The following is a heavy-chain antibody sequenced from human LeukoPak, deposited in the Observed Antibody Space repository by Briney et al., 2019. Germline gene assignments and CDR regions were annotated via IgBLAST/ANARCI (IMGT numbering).Heavy chain of an antibody. CDR1: GFTFSSYG. D-gene: IGHD3-9*01. J-gene: IGHJ3*02. Sequence: PGRSLRLSCAASGFTFSSYGMHWVRQAPGKGLEWVAVISYDGSNKYYADSVKGRFTISRDNSKNTLYLQMNSLRAEDTAVYYCAKVFPGVLRYFDWSPDAFDIWVQGTMVTVSS. CDR2: ISYDGSNK. CDR3: AKVFPGVLRYFDWSPDAFDI. V-gene: IGHV3-30*18.